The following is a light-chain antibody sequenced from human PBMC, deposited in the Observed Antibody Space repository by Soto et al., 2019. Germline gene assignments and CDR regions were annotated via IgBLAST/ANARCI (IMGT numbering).Light chain of an antibody. V-gene: IGLV2-14*01. CDR1: SSDVGGYNF. CDR3: NSYAGSSNV. Sequence: QSVLTQPASVSGSPGQSITISCTGTSSDVGGYNFVSWYQQHPGKAPKLMIYEVSNRPSGVSNRFSGSKSGNTASLTISGLQAEDEADYYCNSYAGSSNVFGTGTKLTVL. CDR2: EVS. J-gene: IGLJ1*01.